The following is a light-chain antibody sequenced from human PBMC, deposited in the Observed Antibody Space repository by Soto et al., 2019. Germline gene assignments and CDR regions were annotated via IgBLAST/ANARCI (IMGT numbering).Light chain of an antibody. CDR3: QTWGTGIV. V-gene: IGLV4-69*01. CDR2: LSSDGSH. J-gene: IGLJ2*01. Sequence: QSVLTQSPSASASLGASVKLTCTLSSGHSSYAIAWHQQQPERGPRYLMKLSSDGSHYKGGGIPDRFSGSSSGAERYLTISSLQSEDEADYYCQTWGTGIVFGGGTKLTVL. CDR1: SGHSSYA.